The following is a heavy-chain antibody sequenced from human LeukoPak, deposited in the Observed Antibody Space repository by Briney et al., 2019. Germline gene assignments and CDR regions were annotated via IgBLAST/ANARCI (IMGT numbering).Heavy chain of an antibody. CDR3: VHSGPDRKLDVFDI. V-gene: IGHV2-5*02. Sequence: SGPTLVKPTQTLTLTCPFSGFSLSMNGVGVGWVRQPPGKALEWLALIYWDDAKRSSSSLRSRLTISKDTSKNQVVLTMTNMNPLDTATYSCVHSGPDRKLDVFDIWGQGTMVTVSS. CDR1: GFSLSMNGVG. J-gene: IGHJ3*02. CDR2: IYWDDAK.